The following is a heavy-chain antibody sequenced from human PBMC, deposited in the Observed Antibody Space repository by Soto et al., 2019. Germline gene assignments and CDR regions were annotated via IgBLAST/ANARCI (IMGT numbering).Heavy chain of an antibody. D-gene: IGHD2-2*02. J-gene: IGHJ6*02. CDR3: ARDFRLVPSAIQYYYYGLGV. CDR2: ISPGGDST. CDR1: GFAFSSYA. Sequence: GGSLRLSCAASGFAFSSYALTWVRQAPGKGLKWVSGISPGGDSTHYADSVKGRFTISRDNSKNTLYLQMNSLRAEDAAVYFCARDFRLVPSAIQYYYYGLGVWGPGTTVTVPS. V-gene: IGHV3-23*01.